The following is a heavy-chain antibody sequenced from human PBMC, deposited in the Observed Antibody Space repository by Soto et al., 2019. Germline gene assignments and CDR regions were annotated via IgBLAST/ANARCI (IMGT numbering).Heavy chain of an antibody. CDR3: ARDPSNDSSGYPTGDY. D-gene: IGHD3-22*01. CDR1: GGSISSGGYY. Sequence: PSETLSLTCTVSGGSISSGGYYWSWIRQHPGKGLEWIGYIYYSGSTYYNPSLKSRVTISVDTSKNQFSLKLSSVPAADTAVYYCARDPSNDSSGYPTGDYWGQGTLVTVSS. CDR2: IYYSGST. V-gene: IGHV4-31*03. J-gene: IGHJ4*02.